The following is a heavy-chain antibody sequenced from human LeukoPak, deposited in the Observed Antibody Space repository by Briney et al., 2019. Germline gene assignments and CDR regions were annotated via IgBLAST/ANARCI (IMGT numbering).Heavy chain of an antibody. CDR3: TGRLVEYY. Sequence: GGSLRLSCSASGFTFSSYEMNWVPHAPGKRLEWVSYISNSGHSVYYADSVQGRFTISTDNTKNSLYLQMNSLRAEDTAVYYCTGRLVEYYWGQGNLVTVSS. J-gene: IGHJ4*02. CDR1: GFTFSSYE. D-gene: IGHD6-19*01. V-gene: IGHV3-48*03. CDR2: ISNSGHSV.